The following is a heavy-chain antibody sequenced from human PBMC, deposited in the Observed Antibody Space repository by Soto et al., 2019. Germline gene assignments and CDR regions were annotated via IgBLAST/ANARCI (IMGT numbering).Heavy chain of an antibody. CDR2: IWYDGSNK. CDR3: SKGDSNSLRGDWFDL. Sequence: AGGSLRLSCAASGFTFSSYGMHWVRQAPGKGLEWVAVIWYDGSNKYYADSVKGRFTISRDNSKNTVYLQMNSLRAEDTALYYCSKGDSNSLRGDWFDLWGQGTLVTVS. V-gene: IGHV3-33*06. CDR1: GFTFSSYG. D-gene: IGHD1-1*01. J-gene: IGHJ5*02.